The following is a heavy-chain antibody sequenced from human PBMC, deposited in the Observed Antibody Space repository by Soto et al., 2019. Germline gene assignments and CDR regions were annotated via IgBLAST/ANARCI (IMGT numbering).Heavy chain of an antibody. Sequence: QVQLQESGPGLVKPSETLSLTCTVSGGSITNYYWSWIRQPPGKGLEWIGYIYSSGSTNYNPSLTSRVTIPADTSKNQVSLKLTSVTAADTAVYYCARAHPHSYGIYYFDYWGQGTLVTVSS. CDR2: IYSSGST. CDR1: GGSITNYY. J-gene: IGHJ4*02. V-gene: IGHV4-59*01. CDR3: ARAHPHSYGIYYFDY. D-gene: IGHD5-18*01.